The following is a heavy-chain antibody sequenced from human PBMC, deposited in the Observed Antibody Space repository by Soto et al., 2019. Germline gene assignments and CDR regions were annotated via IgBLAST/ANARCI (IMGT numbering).Heavy chain of an antibody. D-gene: IGHD2-15*01. CDR2: IYYSGST. V-gene: IGHV4-31*03. Sequence: QVQLQESGPGLVKPSQTLSLTCTVSGGSISSGGYYWSWIRQHPGKGLEWIGYIYYSGSTYYNPSLKSRVTISVHTSKNQLSLKLSSVTAADTAVYYCARTSCSGGSCYKIDYWGQGTLVTVS. CDR3: ARTSCSGGSCYKIDY. CDR1: GGSISSGGYY. J-gene: IGHJ4*02.